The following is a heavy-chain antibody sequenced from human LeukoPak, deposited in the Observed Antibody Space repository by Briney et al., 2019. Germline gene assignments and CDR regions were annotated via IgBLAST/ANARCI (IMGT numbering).Heavy chain of an antibody. J-gene: IGHJ5*02. CDR3: ARSFLDIVVLVAATPGLNWFDP. Sequence: PSETLSLTCAVYGGSFSGYYWSWIRQPPGKGLEWIGEINHSGSTNYNPSLKSRVTISVDTSKNQFSLKLSSVTAADTAVYYCARSFLDIVVLVAATPGLNWFDPWGQGTLVTVSS. CDR2: INHSGST. CDR1: GGSFSGYY. V-gene: IGHV4-34*01. D-gene: IGHD2-15*01.